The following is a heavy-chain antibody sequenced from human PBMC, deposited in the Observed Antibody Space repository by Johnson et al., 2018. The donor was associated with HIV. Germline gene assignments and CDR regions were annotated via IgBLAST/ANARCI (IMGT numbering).Heavy chain of an antibody. V-gene: IGHV3-7*05. J-gene: IGHJ3*02. Sequence: VQLVESGGGLVQPGGSLRLSCAASGFSFSDYWMTWVRQAPGKGLEWVANIKQDGSEKYYVDSVKGRFTGTRDNAKNSLYLQMNNLRAGDTAIYYCAREAVGTTCPIYIWGQGTMVTVS. CDR2: IKQDGSEK. D-gene: IGHD1-26*01. CDR1: GFSFSDYW. CDR3: AREAVGTTCPIYI.